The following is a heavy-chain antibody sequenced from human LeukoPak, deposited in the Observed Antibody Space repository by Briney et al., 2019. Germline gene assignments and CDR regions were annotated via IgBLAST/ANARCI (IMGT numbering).Heavy chain of an antibody. CDR2: INHSGST. V-gene: IGHV4-34*01. CDR1: GGSFSGYY. Sequence: ETLSLTCAVYGGSFSGYYWGWIRQPPGKGLERIGEINHSGSTNYNPSLKSRVTISVDTSKNQFSLKLSSVTAADTAVYYCAADCSSTSCYLPIAYWGQGTLVTVSS. D-gene: IGHD2-2*01. CDR3: AADCSSTSCYLPIAY. J-gene: IGHJ4*02.